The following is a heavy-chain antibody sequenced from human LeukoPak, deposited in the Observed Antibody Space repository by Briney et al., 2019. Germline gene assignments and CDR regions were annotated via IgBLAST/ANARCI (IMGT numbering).Heavy chain of an antibody. J-gene: IGHJ3*02. CDR1: GGSISSGDYY. CDR2: IYYSGST. Sequence: SETLSLTXTVSGGSISSGDYYWSWIRQPPGKGLEWIGSIYYSGSTYYNPSLKSRVTISVDTSKNQFSLKLSSVTAADTAVYYCARPAELELHAFDIWGQGTMVTVSS. D-gene: IGHD1-7*01. CDR3: ARPAELELHAFDI. V-gene: IGHV4-39*01.